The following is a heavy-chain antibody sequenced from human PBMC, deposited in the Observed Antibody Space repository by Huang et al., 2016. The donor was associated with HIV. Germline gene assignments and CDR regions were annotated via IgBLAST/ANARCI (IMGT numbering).Heavy chain of an antibody. V-gene: IGHV5-51*03. CDR1: GYSCSIYW. J-gene: IGHJ3*01. Sequence: EVQLVQSGAEVKKPGESLKISCTGSGYSCSIYWIAWVRQMPGKGLEWMGSLYPVESKSTYSPSFEGHVSISVDKSINTVYLHWSSLKASDTAIYYCAKGRRAFDVWGQGTWVTVSS. CDR3: AKGRRAFDV. CDR2: LYPVESKS.